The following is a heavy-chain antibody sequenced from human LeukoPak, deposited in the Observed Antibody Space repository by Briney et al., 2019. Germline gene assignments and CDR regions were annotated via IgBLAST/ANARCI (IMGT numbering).Heavy chain of an antibody. D-gene: IGHD6-13*01. CDR3: AKGTIAAAWDYGMDV. Sequence: PGRSLRLSCAASGFTLSSYGMHWVRQAPGKGLEWVAVISYDGSNKYYADSVKGRFTISRDNSKNTLYLQMNSLRAEDTAVYYCAKGTIAAAWDYGMDVWGQGTTVTVSS. J-gene: IGHJ6*02. CDR1: GFTLSSYG. V-gene: IGHV3-30*18. CDR2: ISYDGSNK.